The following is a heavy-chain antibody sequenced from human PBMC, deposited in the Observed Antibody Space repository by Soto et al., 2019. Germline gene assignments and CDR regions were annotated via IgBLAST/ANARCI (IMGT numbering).Heavy chain of an antibody. CDR3: ARGGFYDSSGARTYYYYGMNV. J-gene: IGHJ6*02. Sequence: QVQLVQSGAEVKKPGASVKVSCKASGYTFTSYGINWVRQAPGQGLEWLGWISAYDGYTNYAQILQGRVSMTTDTYTKTAYMELTSLRSDDTAMYFCARGGFYDSSGARTYYYYGMNVWGQGTTVTVSS. CDR2: ISAYDGYT. CDR1: GYTFTSYG. V-gene: IGHV1-18*01. D-gene: IGHD3-22*01.